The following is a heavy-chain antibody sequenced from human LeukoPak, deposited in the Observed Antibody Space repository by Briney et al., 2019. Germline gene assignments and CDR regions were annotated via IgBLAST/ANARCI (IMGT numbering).Heavy chain of an antibody. V-gene: IGHV7-4-1*02. Sequence: ASVTVSCKASGYTFTTYPINWMRQAPGQGLEWMGWIDTNTGSPTYAQGLTGRFVFSLDTSVSTAFLQINSLKAEDTALYYCVGGIDTTGYFSYWGQGTLVTVSS. CDR1: GYTFTTYP. CDR3: VGGIDTTGYFSY. D-gene: IGHD3-22*01. CDR2: IDTNTGSP. J-gene: IGHJ4*02.